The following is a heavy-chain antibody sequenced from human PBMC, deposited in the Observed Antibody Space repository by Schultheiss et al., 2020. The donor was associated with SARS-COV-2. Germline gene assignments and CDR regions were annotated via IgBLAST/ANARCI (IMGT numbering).Heavy chain of an antibody. D-gene: IGHD3-3*01. V-gene: IGHV3-15*01. CDR1: GFTFSSYS. CDR3: TTDPPHYDFWSGPAGWGYYYYMDV. CDR2: IKSKTDGGTT. J-gene: IGHJ6*03. Sequence: GGSLRLSCAASGFTFSSYSMNWVRQAPGKGLEWVGRIKSKTDGGTTDYAAPVKGRFTISRDDSKNTLYLQMNSLKTEDTAVYYCTTDPPHYDFWSGPAGWGYYYYMDVWGKGTTVTVSS.